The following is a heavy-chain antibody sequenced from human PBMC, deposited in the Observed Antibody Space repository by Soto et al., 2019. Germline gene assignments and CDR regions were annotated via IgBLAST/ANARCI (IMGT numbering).Heavy chain of an antibody. CDR2: INPSGGIT. D-gene: IGHD2-2*01. Sequence: ASVKVSCKASGYALTSYYLHCVRHAPGQGPEWMGIINPSGGITNDAQKFQDRVTMTSDTSTSTVYMELRSLRSEDTAVYYCARGISTTRYYYYYGMDVWGQGTTVTVSS. CDR3: ARGISTTRYYYYYGMDV. J-gene: IGHJ6*01. V-gene: IGHV1-46*01. CDR1: GYALTSYY.